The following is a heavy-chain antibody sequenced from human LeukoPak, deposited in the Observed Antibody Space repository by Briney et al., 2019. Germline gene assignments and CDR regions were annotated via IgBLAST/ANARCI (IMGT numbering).Heavy chain of an antibody. Sequence: ASVKVSCKVSGSTLSDLSIHWVRQAPGKGLEYVGGSDPEDGETFHAQNFQGRVTMTEDTSIDTAYMEVSSLRSEDTAVYYCVTDRARLFWYFDLWGRGTLVTVSS. CDR3: VTDRARLFWYFDL. V-gene: IGHV1-24*01. D-gene: IGHD2-21*02. J-gene: IGHJ2*01. CDR1: GSTLSDLS. CDR2: SDPEDGET.